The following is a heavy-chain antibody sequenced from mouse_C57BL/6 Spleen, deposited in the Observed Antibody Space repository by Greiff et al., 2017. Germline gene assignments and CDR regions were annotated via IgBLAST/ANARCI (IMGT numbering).Heavy chain of an antibody. D-gene: IGHD2-2*01. Sequence: QVQLQQSGAELVRPGASVTLSCKASGYTFTDYEMHWVKQTPVHGLEWIGAIDPETGGTAYNQKFKGKAILTADKSSCTAYMELLSLTSRDSAVYYCTKGGYDWFAYWGQGTLVTVSA. CDR2: IDPETGGT. J-gene: IGHJ3*01. CDR1: GYTFTDYE. V-gene: IGHV1-15*01. CDR3: TKGGYDWFAY.